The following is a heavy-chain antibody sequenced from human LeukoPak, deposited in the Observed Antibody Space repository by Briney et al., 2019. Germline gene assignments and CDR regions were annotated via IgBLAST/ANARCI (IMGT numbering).Heavy chain of an antibody. J-gene: IGHJ2*01. CDR3: ARVLKTGETGYYFDL. Sequence: PSETLSLTCTVSGGSIRSYYWSWIRQPPGKGLECIGYIYYSGSTNYNPSLKSRVTIAVDTSKNQFSLKLSSVTAADTAVYYCARVLKTGETGYYFDLWGRGTPVTVSS. D-gene: IGHD3-9*01. V-gene: IGHV4-59*01. CDR1: GGSIRSYY. CDR2: IYYSGST.